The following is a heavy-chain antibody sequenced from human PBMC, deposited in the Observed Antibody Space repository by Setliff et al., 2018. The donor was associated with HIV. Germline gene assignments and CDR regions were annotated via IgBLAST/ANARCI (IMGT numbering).Heavy chain of an antibody. CDR2: ISYSGIP. J-gene: IGHJ6*03. V-gene: IGHV4-59*11. CDR1: GGSISSQY. D-gene: IGHD3-10*01. CDR3: ARVSYYGSFSYNYYMDV. Sequence: SETLSLTCTVSGGSISSQYWSWIRQPPGKGLEWIGHISYSGIPNYNPPLRGRVTISVDTSNNQFSLELSSVTAADTAVYYCARVSYYGSFSYNYYMDVWGKGTTVTVSS.